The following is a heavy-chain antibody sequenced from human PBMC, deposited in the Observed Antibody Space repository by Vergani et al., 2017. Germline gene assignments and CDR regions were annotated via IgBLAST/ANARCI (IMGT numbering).Heavy chain of an antibody. CDR2: INSNSGNP. D-gene: IGHD2-15*01. V-gene: IGHV7-4-1*02. J-gene: IGHJ5*02. Sequence: QVQLVQSGSEVKTPGASVKVSCRASGYTFTNYALNWVRQAPGQGLEWMGWINSNSGNPTYAQGFKGRFVFSVDSSVSTSYLQINSLQPEDTAVYYCVRTRSGSCTGGSCYSGWFDPWGQGTLVTVSS. CDR3: VRTRSGSCTGGSCYSGWFDP. CDR1: GYTFTNYA.